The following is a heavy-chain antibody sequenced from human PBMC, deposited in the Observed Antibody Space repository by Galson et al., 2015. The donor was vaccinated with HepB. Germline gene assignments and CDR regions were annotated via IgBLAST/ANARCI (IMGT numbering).Heavy chain of an antibody. Sequence: SVKVSCKASGYDFNKYGLSWVRQAPGQGLERMGWVSGYDGSANYAPKVQGRVTMTTEASTGTAFWEMRSLRSDDTAVYYCARDSRLELQLNNYYPYGMDVWGQGTAVVVS. CDR3: ARDSRLELQLNNYYPYGMDV. V-gene: IGHV1-18*01. J-gene: IGHJ6*02. D-gene: IGHD3-10*01. CDR2: VSGYDGSA. CDR1: GYDFNKYG.